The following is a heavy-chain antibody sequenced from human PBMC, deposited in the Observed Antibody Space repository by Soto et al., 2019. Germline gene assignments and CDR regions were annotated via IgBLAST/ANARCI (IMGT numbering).Heavy chain of an antibody. CDR1: GFSLRTSGVS. J-gene: IGHJ4*02. CDR2: IYWNDDK. Sequence: QITLKESGPTLVKPTQTLTLTCSFSGFSLRTSGVSVGWIRQPPGKALEWLAFIYWNDDKRYSPSRQSRLTITNDNSKKEVVLTMTNMDPLDTGTYYCAYRVGSRGSFDYWGQGTLVTVSS. CDR3: AYRVGSRGSFDY. D-gene: IGHD6-25*01. V-gene: IGHV2-5*01.